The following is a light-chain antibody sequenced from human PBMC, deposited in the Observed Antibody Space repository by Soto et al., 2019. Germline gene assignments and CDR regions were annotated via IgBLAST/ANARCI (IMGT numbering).Light chain of an antibody. CDR2: SAS. J-gene: IGKJ4*01. CDR3: QQYGGSPPVT. V-gene: IGKV3-20*01. CDR1: QSFSSSN. Sequence: VVLTQSPGTLSLSPGERATLSCRASQSFSSSNLAWYQHKPGQPPKLIVYSASRRATGIPDRFSGSGSGTDFTLTISRLEPEDLALCYCQQYGGSPPVTFGGGTRVDIK.